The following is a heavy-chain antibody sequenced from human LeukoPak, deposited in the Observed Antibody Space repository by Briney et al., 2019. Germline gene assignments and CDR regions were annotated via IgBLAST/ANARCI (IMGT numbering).Heavy chain of an antibody. CDR3: ARVRGDYYYDSSGYYSRQFDY. CDR1: GYTFTGYY. D-gene: IGHD3-22*01. CDR2: INPNSGGT. V-gene: IGHV1-2*02. Sequence: ASVKVSCKASGYTFTGYYMHWVRQAPGQGLEWMGWINPNSGGTNYAQKFQGRVTMTRDTSISTAYMELSRLRSDDTAVYYCARVRGDYYYDSSGYYSRQFDYWGQGTLVTVSS. J-gene: IGHJ4*02.